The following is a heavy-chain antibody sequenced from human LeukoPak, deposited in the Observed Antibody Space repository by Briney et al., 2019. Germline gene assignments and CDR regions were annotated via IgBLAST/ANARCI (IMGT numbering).Heavy chain of an antibody. D-gene: IGHD3-22*01. CDR3: ARAGVVMPYYYYYYMDV. Sequence: SETLPLTCTVSGGSISSYYWSWIRQPPGKGLEWIGYIYTSGSTNYNPSLKSRVTISVDTSKNQFSLKLSSVTAADTAVYYCARAGVVMPYYYYYYMDVWGKGTTVTVSS. CDR2: IYTSGST. CDR1: GGSISSYY. V-gene: IGHV4-4*09. J-gene: IGHJ6*03.